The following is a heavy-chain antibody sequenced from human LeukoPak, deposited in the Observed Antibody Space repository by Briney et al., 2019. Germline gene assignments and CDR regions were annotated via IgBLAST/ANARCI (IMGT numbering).Heavy chain of an antibody. CDR1: GDSVISDY. CDR2: MYYSGDT. Sequence: SETLSLTCTVSGDSVISDYWSWIRQPPGKGLEWIGYMYYSGDTNYNPSLESRVTISVDTSKNQFSLKLSSVTAADTAFYYCARQGLGYWFDPWGQGTLVTVSS. V-gene: IGHV4-59*02. D-gene: IGHD3-16*01. CDR3: ARQGLGYWFDP. J-gene: IGHJ5*02.